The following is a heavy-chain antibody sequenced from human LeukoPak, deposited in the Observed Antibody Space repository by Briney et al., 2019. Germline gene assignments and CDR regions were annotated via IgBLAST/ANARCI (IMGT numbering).Heavy chain of an antibody. J-gene: IGHJ4*02. CDR2: INPKSGDT. CDR3: AGFYYDTSGTFYFDH. D-gene: IGHD3-22*01. V-gene: IGHV1-2*02. CDR1: GYTFTDYY. Sequence: ASVKVSCKASGYTFTDYYMHWVRQAPGQGVEWMGWINPKSGDTDYAQKFRGRVTMTRDTSISTVYMETSRLSPDDTAVFFCAGFYYDTSGTFYFDHWGQGTLVTVSS.